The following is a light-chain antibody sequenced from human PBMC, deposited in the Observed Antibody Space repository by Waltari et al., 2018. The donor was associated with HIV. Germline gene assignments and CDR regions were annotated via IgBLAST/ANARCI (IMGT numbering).Light chain of an antibody. Sequence: EIVLTQPPGSLSLSPGESATLSCRASQTISNNFLAWYQQNPGQTHRLLIYGASTRGTANPDRFTGSGSGTDFTLTITRLEPEDSGVYYCQQYGRSPPVTFGQGTRLEIK. CDR1: QTISNNF. V-gene: IGKV3-20*01. J-gene: IGKJ5*01. CDR3: QQYGRSPPVT. CDR2: GAS.